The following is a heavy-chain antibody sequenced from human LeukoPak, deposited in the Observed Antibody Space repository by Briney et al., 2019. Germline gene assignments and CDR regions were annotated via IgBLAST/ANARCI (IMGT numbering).Heavy chain of an antibody. J-gene: IGHJ6*03. CDR2: IYTSGRT. D-gene: IGHD3-3*01. Sequence: KPSETLSLTCTVSGGSISSYYWSWIRQPAGKGLEWIGRIYTSGRTNYNPSLKSRVTMSVDTSKNQFSLKLSSVTAADTAVYYCARDGHFTYYDFWSGYYYYYYMDVWGKGTTVTVSS. CDR1: GGSISSYY. CDR3: ARDGHFTYYDFWSGYYYYYYMDV. V-gene: IGHV4-4*07.